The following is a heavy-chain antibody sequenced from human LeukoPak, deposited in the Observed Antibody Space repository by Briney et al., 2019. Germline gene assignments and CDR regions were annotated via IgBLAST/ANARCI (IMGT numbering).Heavy chain of an antibody. J-gene: IGHJ4*02. CDR2: MSWYSSDT. CDR1: GFTLDDYA. V-gene: IGHV3-9*01. D-gene: IGHD4-11*01. CDR3: AKDLNSNYFSFYFES. Sequence: GGSLRLSCEASGFTLDDYAMHWVRQAPGKGLEWVSGMSWYSSDTGYADSVEGRFTISRDNAKNSLYLQMNSLRAEDTAFYYCAKDLNSNYFSFYFESWGQGTLVTVSS.